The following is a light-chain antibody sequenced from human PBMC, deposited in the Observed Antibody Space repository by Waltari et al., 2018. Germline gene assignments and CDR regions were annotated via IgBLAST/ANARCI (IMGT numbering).Light chain of an antibody. CDR2: NND. V-gene: IGLV1-44*01. CDR3: AAWDDSLNGWV. Sequence: QSALTQPPSASGTPGQRVTMSCSGSTSTIGSTTVTWFQQFPGTAPKLLIYNNDRRPSGVPDRGSGSKSGTSASLAISGLQSEDEADYYCAAWDDSLNGWVFGGGTKLTVL. CDR1: TSTIGSTT. J-gene: IGLJ3*02.